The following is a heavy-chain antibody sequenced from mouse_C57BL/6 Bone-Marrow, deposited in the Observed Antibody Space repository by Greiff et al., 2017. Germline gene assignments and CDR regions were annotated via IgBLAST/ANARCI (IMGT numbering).Heavy chain of an antibody. CDR2: INPNYGTT. V-gene: IGHV1-39*01. CDR1: GYSFTDYN. J-gene: IGHJ4*01. Sequence: VQLKESGPELVKPGASVKISCKASGYSFTDYNMNWVKQSTGKSLEWIGVINPNYGTTSYNQKFKGKATLTVDQSSSTAYMQLNSLTSEDSAVYYCARPILRFYAMDYWGQGTSVTVSA. D-gene: IGHD1-1*01. CDR3: ARPILRFYAMDY.